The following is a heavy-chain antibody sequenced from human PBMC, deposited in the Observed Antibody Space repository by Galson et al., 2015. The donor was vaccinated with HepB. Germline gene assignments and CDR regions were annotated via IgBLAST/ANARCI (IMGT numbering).Heavy chain of an antibody. J-gene: IGHJ4*02. D-gene: IGHD2-2*01. CDR3: ARLLVVPAAQFDY. CDR2: IYYGGST. Sequence: LSLTCTVSGGSISSGGYYWSWIRQHPGKGLEWIGYIYYGGSTYYNPSLKSRVTISVDTSKNQFSLKLSSVTAADTAVYYCARLLVVPAAQFDYWGQGTLVTVSS. CDR1: GGSISSGGYY. V-gene: IGHV4-31*03.